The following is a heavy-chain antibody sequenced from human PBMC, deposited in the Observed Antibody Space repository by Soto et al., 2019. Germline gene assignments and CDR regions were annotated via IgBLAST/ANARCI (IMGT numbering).Heavy chain of an antibody. CDR1: GYTFTSYG. Sequence: QVQLVQSGAEVKKPGASVKVSCKASGYTFTSYGISWVRQAPGQGLEWMGWISAYNGNTNYAQKLQGRVTMTTAKSGSTAYMERRSLRSDDTAVYYCARDKGDGSGSYYGYWGQGTLVTVSS. J-gene: IGHJ4*02. D-gene: IGHD3-10*01. CDR2: ISAYNGNT. CDR3: ARDKGDGSGSYYGY. V-gene: IGHV1-18*01.